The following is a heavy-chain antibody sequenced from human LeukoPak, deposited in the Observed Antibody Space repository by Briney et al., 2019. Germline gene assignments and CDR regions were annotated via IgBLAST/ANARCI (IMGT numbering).Heavy chain of an antibody. V-gene: IGHV5-51*01. D-gene: IGHD3-22*01. CDR1: GYSFTSYW. Sequence: GESLKISCKGSGYSFTSYWIGWVRQMPAKSLEWMGIIYPGDSDTRYSPSFQGQVTISADKSISTAYLQWSSLKASDTAMYYCARRYYYDSSGLYYFDYWGQGTLVTVSS. J-gene: IGHJ4*02. CDR2: IYPGDSDT. CDR3: ARRYYYDSSGLYYFDY.